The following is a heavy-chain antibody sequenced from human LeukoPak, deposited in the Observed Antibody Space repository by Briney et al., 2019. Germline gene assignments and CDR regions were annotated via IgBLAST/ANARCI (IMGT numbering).Heavy chain of an antibody. CDR3: ARREPWFGELSYYFDY. V-gene: IGHV1-8*01. J-gene: IGHJ4*02. CDR1: GYTFTSYD. D-gene: IGHD3-10*01. Sequence: ASVKVSCKASGYTFTSYDINWVRQATGQGLEWMGWMNPNSGNTGYAQKFQGRVTMTRNTSISTAYMELSSLRSEDTAVSYCARREPWFGELSYYFDYWGQGTLVTVSS. CDR2: MNPNSGNT.